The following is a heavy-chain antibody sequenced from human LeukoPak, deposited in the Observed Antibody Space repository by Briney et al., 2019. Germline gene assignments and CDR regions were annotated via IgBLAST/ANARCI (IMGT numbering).Heavy chain of an antibody. CDR2: INQDGSEK. V-gene: IGHV3-7*01. D-gene: IGHD5-24*01. CDR3: ARERDRRFFDY. Sequence: GGSLRLSCAVSGLMLGSFWMRWVRQAPGKGLEGVGNINQDGSEKYFVDSVRGRFTISRDNAKNSLHVEMKTQRAEDTAVYYCARERDRRFFDYWGQGTLVTVSS. J-gene: IGHJ4*02. CDR1: GLMLGSFW.